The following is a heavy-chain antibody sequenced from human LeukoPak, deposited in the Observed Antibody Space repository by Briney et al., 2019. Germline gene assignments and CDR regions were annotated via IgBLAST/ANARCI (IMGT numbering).Heavy chain of an antibody. D-gene: IGHD3-3*01. CDR1: GYTFIDYW. J-gene: IGHJ4*02. CDR2: ININSGGI. CDR3: ARDRDGGVGTIDY. Sequence: GASVKVSCKASGYTFIDYWIHWVRQAPGQGLEWLGRININSGGINYAQKFQGRVTMTRATSISTAYMELSRLRFDYTAVYYCARDRDGGVGTIDYWGQGTLVPVSS. V-gene: IGHV1-2*06.